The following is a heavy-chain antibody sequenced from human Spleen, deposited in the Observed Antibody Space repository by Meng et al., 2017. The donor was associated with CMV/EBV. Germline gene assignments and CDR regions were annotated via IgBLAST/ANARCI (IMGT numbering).Heavy chain of an antibody. D-gene: IGHD2-2*01. CDR2: ISYGGTNK. V-gene: IGHV3-30-3*01. Sequence: FTFSAYAIHWVRQAPGKGLEWVAVISYGGTNKYYADSVKGQFTISRDNSKNTLYLQIHSLRDEDTAVYYCARGPVVPATVETGAFDIWGQGTMVTVSS. CDR1: FTFSAYA. CDR3: ARGPVVPATVETGAFDI. J-gene: IGHJ3*02.